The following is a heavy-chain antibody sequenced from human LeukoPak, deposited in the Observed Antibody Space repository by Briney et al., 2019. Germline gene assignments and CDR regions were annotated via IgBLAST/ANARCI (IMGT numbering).Heavy chain of an antibody. CDR1: GGTFSSYA. CDR3: ARGGLIVADDAFDI. CDR2: IIPIFGTA. V-gene: IGHV1-69*13. J-gene: IGHJ3*02. Sequence: VASVKVSCRTSGGTFSSYAISWVPQAPGQGLEWRGGIIPIFGTANYAQKFQGRVTITADESTSTAYMELSSLRSEDTAVYYCARGGLIVADDAFDIWGQGTMVTVSS. D-gene: IGHD5-12*01.